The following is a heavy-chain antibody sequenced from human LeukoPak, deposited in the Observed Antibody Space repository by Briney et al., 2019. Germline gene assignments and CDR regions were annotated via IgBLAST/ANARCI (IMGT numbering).Heavy chain of an antibody. D-gene: IGHD4-17*01. J-gene: IGHJ4*02. CDR1: GASISSYY. CDR3: ASDGGTREADYEFDY. Sequence: SETLSLTCTVSGASISSYYWSWIRQPPGKALEWIGYISYSGSTKYNPSLKSRVTISVDTSKNQFSLKLSSVTAADTAVYYCASDGGTREADYEFDYWGQGTLVTVSS. V-gene: IGHV4-59*01. CDR2: ISYSGST.